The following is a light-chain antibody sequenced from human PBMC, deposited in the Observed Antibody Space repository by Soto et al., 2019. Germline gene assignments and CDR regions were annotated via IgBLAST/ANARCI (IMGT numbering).Light chain of an antibody. V-gene: IGLV1-44*01. CDR2: RDN. CDR3: ATWDDGLYGPV. J-gene: IGLJ3*02. CDR1: RSNIGSNP. Sequence: QSVLTQPPSASGTPGQRVTISCSGSRSNIGSNPVQWYLQVPGTAPKLLIYRDNERPSGVPDRFSGSKSGTSASLAISGLQSEDEADYHCATWDDGLYGPVFGGETKLTVL.